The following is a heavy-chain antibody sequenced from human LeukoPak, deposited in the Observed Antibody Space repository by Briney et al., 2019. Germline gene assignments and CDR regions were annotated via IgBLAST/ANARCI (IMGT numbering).Heavy chain of an antibody. CDR1: GFTFKDDG. CDR2: INWNGGGT. Sequence: GGSLRLSCAATGFTFKDDGMHWDRQPPGKGLEWVSSINWNGGGTDYADSVKGRFTISRDNAKSSLYLQLSSLRPEDTALYYCAKHMRATNTYSFFGLDVWGQGTTVTVSS. V-gene: IGHV3-9*01. D-gene: IGHD1-26*01. CDR3: AKHMRATNTYSFFGLDV. J-gene: IGHJ6*02.